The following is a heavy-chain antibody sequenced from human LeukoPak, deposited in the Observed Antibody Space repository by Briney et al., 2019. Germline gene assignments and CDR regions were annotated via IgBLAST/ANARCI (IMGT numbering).Heavy chain of an antibody. Sequence: GGSLRLSCAASGFTFSSYSMNWVRQAPGKGLEWVSSISSSSSYIYYADSVKGRFTISRDNAKNSLYLQMSSLRAEDTAVYYCARDRPDTAMVSPADYWGQGTLVTVSS. D-gene: IGHD5-18*01. CDR3: ARDRPDTAMVSPADY. CDR1: GFTFSSYS. V-gene: IGHV3-21*01. J-gene: IGHJ4*02. CDR2: ISSSSSYI.